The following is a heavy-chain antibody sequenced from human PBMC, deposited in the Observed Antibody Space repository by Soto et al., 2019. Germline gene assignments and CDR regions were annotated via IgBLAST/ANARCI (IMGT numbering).Heavy chain of an antibody. D-gene: IGHD3-3*01. J-gene: IGHJ4*02. Sequence: EVQLLESGGGLVQPGGSLRLSCAASGFTFSSYAMSWVRQAPGKGLEWVSAISGSGGSTYYADSVKGRFTISRDNSKNTLYLQMNSLRAEDTAVYYCAKVSTLHITIFGVVEYYFDYWGQGTLVTVSS. CDR2: ISGSGGST. CDR3: AKVSTLHITIFGVVEYYFDY. V-gene: IGHV3-23*01. CDR1: GFTFSSYA.